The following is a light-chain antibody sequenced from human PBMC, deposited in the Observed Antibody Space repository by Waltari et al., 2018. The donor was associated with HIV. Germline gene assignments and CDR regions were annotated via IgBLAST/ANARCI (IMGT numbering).Light chain of an antibody. J-gene: IGLJ2*01. Sequence: YELTQPPSVSVSPGQTATIPCSGNALSAQFGSWYQHKVGQAPALVIFSSREMSSQVPARFSASKSGTTFTLTISGVQAEDEADYFCLSADGRGVRKFFGGGTRLTVL. CDR1: ALSAQF. V-gene: IGLV3-25*03. CDR3: LSADGRGVRKF. CDR2: SSR.